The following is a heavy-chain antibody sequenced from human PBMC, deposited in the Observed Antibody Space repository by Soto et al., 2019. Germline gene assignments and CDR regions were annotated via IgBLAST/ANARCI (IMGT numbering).Heavy chain of an antibody. CDR3: TREGRGSYYDFWSGYTINGHGMDV. CDR2: IRSKAYGGTT. Sequence: PGGSLRLSCTASGFTFGDYAMSWVRQAPGKGLEWVGFIRSKAYGGTTEYAASVKGRFTISRDDSKSIAYLQMNSLKTEDTAVYYCTREGRGSYYDFWSGYTINGHGMDVWGQGTKVTFSS. J-gene: IGHJ6*02. CDR1: GFTFGDYA. V-gene: IGHV3-49*04. D-gene: IGHD3-3*01.